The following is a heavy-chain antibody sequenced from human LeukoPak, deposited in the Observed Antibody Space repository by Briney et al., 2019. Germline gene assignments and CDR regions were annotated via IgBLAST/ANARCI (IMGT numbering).Heavy chain of an antibody. D-gene: IGHD1-26*01. CDR2: IYYSGST. CDR1: GGSISSGGYY. V-gene: IGHV4-61*08. Sequence: SETLSLTCTVSGGSISSGGYYWSWIRQHPGKGLEWIGYIYYSGSTNYNPSLKSRVTISVDTSKNQFSLKLSSVTAADTAVYYCARMYYSGSYYFDYWGQGTLVTVSS. CDR3: ARMYYSGSYYFDY. J-gene: IGHJ4*02.